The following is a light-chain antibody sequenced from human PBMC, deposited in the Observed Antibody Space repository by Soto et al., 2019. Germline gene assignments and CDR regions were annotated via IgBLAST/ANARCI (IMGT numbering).Light chain of an antibody. Sequence: EIVMTQSPATLSVSPGERAPLSCRASQSVSSNLAWYQQKPGQAPRLLIYGASTRATGIPARFSGSGSGTEFTLTISSLQSEDFAVYYCQQYNNWPPWTVGQGTKVEIK. CDR3: QQYNNWPPWT. V-gene: IGKV3-15*01. CDR1: QSVSSN. CDR2: GAS. J-gene: IGKJ1*01.